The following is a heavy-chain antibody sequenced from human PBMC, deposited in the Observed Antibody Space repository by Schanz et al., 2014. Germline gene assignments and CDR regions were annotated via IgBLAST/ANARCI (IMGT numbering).Heavy chain of an antibody. V-gene: IGHV3-23*04. D-gene: IGHD2-2*01. CDR1: GFTFTTYA. CDR2: ISPTGSST. J-gene: IGHJ6*04. Sequence: EVQLVESGGGLVQPGESLRLSCAASGFTFTTYAMTWVRQAPGKGLEWVSNISPTGSSTYYADSVKGRFTISRDNAKNLLYLQMNGLRAEDTAVYFCARDLSSLIQGDVWGKGTTVTVSS. CDR3: ARDLSSLIQGDV.